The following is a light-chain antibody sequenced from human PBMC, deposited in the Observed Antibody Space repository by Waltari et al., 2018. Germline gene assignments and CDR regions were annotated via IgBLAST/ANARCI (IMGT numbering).Light chain of an antibody. Sequence: SVLTQPPSVSAAPGQKVTISCSGGSSYIGNNYVSWYQQVPVTAPKLLIYDNNERPSGIPDRFSGSKSGTSATLGITGLQTGDEADYYCATWDSSLSAVLFGGGTRLTVL. CDR3: ATWDSSLSAVL. J-gene: IGLJ2*01. CDR1: SSYIGNNY. V-gene: IGLV1-51*01. CDR2: DNN.